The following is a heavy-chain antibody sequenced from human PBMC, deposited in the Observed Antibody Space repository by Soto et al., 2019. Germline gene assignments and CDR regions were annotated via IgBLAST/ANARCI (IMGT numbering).Heavy chain of an antibody. CDR2: ISSNGGST. V-gene: IGHV3-64D*09. D-gene: IGHD6-13*01. Sequence: GGSLRLSCSASGFTFSSYAMYWVRQAPGKGLEYVSAISSNGGSTYYADSVKGRFTISRDNSKNTLYLQMSSLRAEDTAVYYCVKAVAAAGNDAFDIWGQGTMVTVSS. CDR3: VKAVAAAGNDAFDI. CDR1: GFTFSSYA. J-gene: IGHJ3*02.